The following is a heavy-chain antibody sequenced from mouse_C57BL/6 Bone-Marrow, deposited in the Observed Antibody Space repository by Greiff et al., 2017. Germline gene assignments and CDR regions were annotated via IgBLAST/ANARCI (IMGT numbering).Heavy chain of an antibody. J-gene: IGHJ3*01. Sequence: QVQLQQSGAELARPGASVKLSCKASGYTFTSYGISWVKQRTGQGLEWIGEIYPRSGNTYYNEKFKGKATLTADKSSSTAYMERRSLTSEDSAVYFCAREYYGSSWAYWGQGTLVTVSA. CDR2: IYPRSGNT. CDR3: AREYYGSSWAY. CDR1: GYTFTSYG. D-gene: IGHD1-1*01. V-gene: IGHV1-81*01.